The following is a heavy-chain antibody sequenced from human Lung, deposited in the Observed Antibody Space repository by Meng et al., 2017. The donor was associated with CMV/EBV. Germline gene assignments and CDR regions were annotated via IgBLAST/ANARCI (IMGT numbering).Heavy chain of an antibody. CDR1: GGTFSSYA. CDR3: ARTRIEVEPDGRKIKYYNYGMDV. V-gene: IGHV1-69*05. Sequence: SVXVSXQASGGTFSSYAISWVRQAPGQGLEWMGGIIPISGTLNYAQKFQGRVTITTDESTGTVYMELSSLTSDDTAVYYCARTRIEVEPDGRKIKYYNYGMDVWGQGXTVTVSS. D-gene: IGHD2-2*01. CDR2: IIPISGTL. J-gene: IGHJ6*02.